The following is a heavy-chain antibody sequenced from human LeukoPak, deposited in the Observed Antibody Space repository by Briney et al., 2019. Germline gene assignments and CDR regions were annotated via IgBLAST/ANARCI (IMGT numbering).Heavy chain of an antibody. CDR1: GFTFSNAW. V-gene: IGHV3-15*01. J-gene: IGHJ4*02. CDR3: TTEDIVVVPAVYFDY. Sequence: GSLRLSCAASGFTFSNAWMSWVRQAPGKGLEWVGRIKSKTDGGTTDYAAPVKGRFTISRDDSKNTLYLQMNSLKTEDTAVYYCTTEDIVVVPAVYFDYWGQGTLVTVSS. D-gene: IGHD2-2*01. CDR2: IKSKTDGGTT.